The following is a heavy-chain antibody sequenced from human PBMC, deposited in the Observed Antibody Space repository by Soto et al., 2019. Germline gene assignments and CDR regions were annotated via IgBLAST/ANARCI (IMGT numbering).Heavy chain of an antibody. CDR1: GGTFSSYA. CDR3: ATSEGVAVVAPYGCDY. Sequence: SVKVSCKASGGTFSSYAISWVRQAPGQGLEWMGGIIPIFGTANYAQKFQGRVTITADKSTSTAYMELISLRSEDTAVYYCATSEGVAVVAPYGCDYWGQGTLVTVSS. J-gene: IGHJ4*02. V-gene: IGHV1-69*06. D-gene: IGHD2-15*01. CDR2: IIPIFGTA.